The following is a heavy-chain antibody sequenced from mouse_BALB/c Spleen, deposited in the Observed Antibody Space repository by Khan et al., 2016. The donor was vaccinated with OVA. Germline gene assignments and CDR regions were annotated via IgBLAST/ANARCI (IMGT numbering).Heavy chain of an antibody. CDR3: TRLGTNYSFDY. D-gene: IGHD2-1*01. CDR1: GYSFTDYN. V-gene: IGHV1-39*01. J-gene: IGHJ2*01. Sequence: VQLKQSGPELDKPGASVKISCKAPGYSFTDYNMNWVKQSNGKSLEWIGNIDPYYGDAHYNQKFKGKATLTVDRSSSTAYMQLTSLTSEDSAVSYCTRLGTNYSFDYWGQGTTLTVSS. CDR2: IDPYYGDA.